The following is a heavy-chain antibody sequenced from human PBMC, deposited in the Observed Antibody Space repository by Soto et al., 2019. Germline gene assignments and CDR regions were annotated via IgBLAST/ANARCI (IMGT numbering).Heavy chain of an antibody. V-gene: IGHV3-23*01. D-gene: IGHD3-3*02. Sequence: EVQLLESGGGLVQPGGSLRLSCAASGLTFNRYAMSWVRQAPGKGLEWVSSISASGGSTYYADSVEGHFTISRDSSKNTLYLQMNSLSGEDTAKHYCVTARLRDGNRATLDVFAIWNQGTMVTVSS. J-gene: IGHJ3*02. CDR1: GLTFNRYA. CDR2: ISASGGST. CDR3: VTARLRDGNRATLDVFAI.